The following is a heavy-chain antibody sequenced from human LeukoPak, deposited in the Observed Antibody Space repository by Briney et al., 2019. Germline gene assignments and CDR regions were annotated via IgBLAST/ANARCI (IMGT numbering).Heavy chain of an antibody. J-gene: IGHJ5*02. V-gene: IGHV3-74*01. D-gene: IGHD1-26*01. CDR3: ARDGAVGNWFDP. CDR1: GFTFSSYW. Sequence: GGSLRLSCAASGFTFSSYWMHWVRQAPGKGLVWVSRINTDGSSTNYADSVKGRFTMSRDNAKNTLYLQMNSLRAEDTAVYYCARDGAVGNWFDPWGQGTLVTVSS. CDR2: INTDGSST.